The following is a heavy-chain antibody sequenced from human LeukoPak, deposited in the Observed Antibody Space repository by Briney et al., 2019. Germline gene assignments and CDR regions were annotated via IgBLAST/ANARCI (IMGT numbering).Heavy chain of an antibody. CDR1: GFTFTNAW. Sequence: PGGSLRLSCEASGFTFTNAWMNWVRQAPGKGLEWVSVIYSGGSTYYADSVKGRFTISRDNSKNTLYLQMNSLRAEDTAVYYCARETRVRRDGYNSGYYFDYWGQGTLVTVSS. J-gene: IGHJ4*02. D-gene: IGHD5-24*01. V-gene: IGHV3-66*01. CDR3: ARETRVRRDGYNSGYYFDY. CDR2: IYSGGST.